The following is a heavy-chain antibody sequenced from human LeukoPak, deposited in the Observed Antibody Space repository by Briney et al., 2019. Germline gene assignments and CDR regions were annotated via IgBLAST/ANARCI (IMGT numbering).Heavy chain of an antibody. CDR2: IHSGGNI. V-gene: IGHV3-66*01. J-gene: IGHJ5*02. D-gene: IGHD3-22*01. CDR1: GITVSRNY. CDR3: AKEPIVVVPTPWFDP. Sequence: GGSLRLSCAVSGITVSRNYMSWVRQAPGKGLEWVSVIHSGGNIYYADSVTGRFTVSRGNSKNTVYLQMNSLRAEDTAVYYCAKEPIVVVPTPWFDPWGQGTLVTVSS.